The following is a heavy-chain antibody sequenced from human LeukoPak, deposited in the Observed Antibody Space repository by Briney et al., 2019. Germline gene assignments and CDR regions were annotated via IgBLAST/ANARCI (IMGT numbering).Heavy chain of an antibody. D-gene: IGHD2-2*01. V-gene: IGHV3-30*02. CDR3: AKPRGEVVPAAPLDV. CDR2: IRYDGSNK. CDR1: GFTFSSYV. J-gene: IGHJ6*04. Sequence: PGRSLRLSCAASGFTFSSYVMHWVRQAPGKGLEWVAFIRYDGSNKYYADSVKGRFTISRDNSKNTLYLQMNSLRAEDTAVYYCAKPRGEVVPAAPLDVWGKGTTVTISS.